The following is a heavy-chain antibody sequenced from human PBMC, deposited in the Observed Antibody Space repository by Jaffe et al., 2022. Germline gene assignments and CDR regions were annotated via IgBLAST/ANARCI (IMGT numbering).Heavy chain of an antibody. J-gene: IGHJ3*02. Sequence: EVQLVESGGGLVQPGGSLRLSCAASGFTFSSYEMNWVRQAPGKGLEWVSYISSSGSTIYYADSVKGRFTISRDNAKNSLYLQMNSLRAEDTAVYYCARDNPKSVYSYGSRGAFDIWGQGTMVTVSS. CDR3: ARDNPKSVYSYGSRGAFDI. CDR2: ISSSGSTI. CDR1: GFTFSSYE. D-gene: IGHD5-18*01. V-gene: IGHV3-48*03.